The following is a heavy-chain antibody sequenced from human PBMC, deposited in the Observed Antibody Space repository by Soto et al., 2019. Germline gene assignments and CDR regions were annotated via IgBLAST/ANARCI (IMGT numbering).Heavy chain of an antibody. J-gene: IGHJ4*02. CDR1: GFTFDDYS. CDR3: AKDWARGFRYYFDY. Sequence: VQLLESGGGLAQPGGSLRLSCVGSGFTFDDYSMSWVGQAPGKGLEWVSCIGASGTITYYAEAVKGRFRISRDNSKNTLYLEMNGLRADDTATYYCAKDWARGFRYYFDYWGQGSLVAVSS. CDR2: IGASGTIT. D-gene: IGHD3-10*01. V-gene: IGHV3-23*01.